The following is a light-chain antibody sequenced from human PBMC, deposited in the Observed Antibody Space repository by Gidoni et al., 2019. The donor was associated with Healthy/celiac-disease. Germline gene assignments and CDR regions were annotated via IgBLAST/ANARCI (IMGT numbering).Light chain of an antibody. CDR3: QQYGSSPLT. V-gene: IGKV3D-20*01. J-gene: IGKJ4*01. CDR2: DAS. Sequence: EIVLTQSPATLSLSPGESATLSCGASQSVSSSYLAWYQQKPGLAPRLLIYDASSRATGITDRFSGSGSGTDFTLTISRLEPEDFAVYYCQQYGSSPLTFXGXTKVEIK. CDR1: QSVSSSY.